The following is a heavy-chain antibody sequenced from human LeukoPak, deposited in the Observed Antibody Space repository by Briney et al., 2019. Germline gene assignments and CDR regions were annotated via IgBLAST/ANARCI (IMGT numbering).Heavy chain of an antibody. V-gene: IGHV3-21*01. CDR1: VLTPSSDS. CDR2: ISSSSSYI. D-gene: IGHD2-15*01. Sequence: GGSLRLSRAGSVLTPSSDSMNCVRPAPRRGLEGGLSISSSSSYIYYAGSVKGGFTISRDNAKNSLYLQINSLRAEDTAVYYCASGLFNIWGQGTVVTVSS. CDR3: ASGLFNI. J-gene: IGHJ3*02.